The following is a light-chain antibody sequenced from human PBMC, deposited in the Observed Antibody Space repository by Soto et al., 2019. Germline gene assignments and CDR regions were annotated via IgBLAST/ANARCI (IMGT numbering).Light chain of an antibody. CDR2: DNY. CDR1: SSNIGNNY. V-gene: IGLV1-51*01. J-gene: IGLJ2*01. Sequence: QSVLTQPPSVSATPGQTVTISCSGSSSNIGNNYVSWYRQLPGTAPQLLIYDNYKRPSGIPDRFSGSKSGTSATLGITGLQAGDEADYYCATWDSSPSAVVVGGGTKLTVL. CDR3: ATWDSSPSAVV.